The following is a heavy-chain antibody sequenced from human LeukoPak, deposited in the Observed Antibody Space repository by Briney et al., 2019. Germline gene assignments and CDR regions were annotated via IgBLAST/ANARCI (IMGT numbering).Heavy chain of an antibody. J-gene: IGHJ4*02. CDR2: ISGSGNT. CDR3: AKGGISSAAGLDY. D-gene: IGHD6-13*01. CDR1: GFTFSSYG. Sequence: GGSLRLSCAASGFTFSSYGMSWVRQAPGKGVEWVSSISGSGNTYYADSVKGRFTVSRDNSKNTLYLQVNSLRAEDTAVFYCAKGGISSAAGLDYWGQGTLVTVSS. V-gene: IGHV3-23*01.